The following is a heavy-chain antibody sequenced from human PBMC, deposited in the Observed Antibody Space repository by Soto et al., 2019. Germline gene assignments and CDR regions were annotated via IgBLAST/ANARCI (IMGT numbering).Heavy chain of an antibody. D-gene: IGHD3-10*01. CDR2: ISGSGGST. CDR3: AKGETYYGSGSYYLDY. V-gene: IGHV3-23*01. J-gene: IGHJ4*02. Sequence: EVQLLESGGGLVQPGGSLRLSCAASGFTFSSYAMSWVRQAPGKGLEWVSAISGSGGSTNYADSVKGRFTISRDNSKNTLYLQMNSLRAEDTAVYYCAKGETYYGSGSYYLDYWGQGTLVTVSS. CDR1: GFTFSSYA.